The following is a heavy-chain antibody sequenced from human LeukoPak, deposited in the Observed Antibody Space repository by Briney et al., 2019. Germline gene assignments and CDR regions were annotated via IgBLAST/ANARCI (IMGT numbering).Heavy chain of an antibody. J-gene: IGHJ4*02. D-gene: IGHD3-3*01. Sequence: SETLSLTCTVSGGSISSGGYYWSWIRQHPGKGLEWIGYIYYSGSTYYNPSLKSRVTISVDTSKNQFSLKLSSVTAADTAVYYCARGDTLYYDFWSGYYTSKYFDYWGQGTLVTV. CDR3: ARGDTLYYDFWSGYYTSKYFDY. CDR2: IYYSGST. V-gene: IGHV4-31*03. CDR1: GGSISSGGYY.